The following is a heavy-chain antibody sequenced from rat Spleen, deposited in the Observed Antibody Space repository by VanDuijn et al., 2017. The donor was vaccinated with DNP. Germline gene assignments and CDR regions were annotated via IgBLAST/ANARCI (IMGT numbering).Heavy chain of an antibody. CDR3: TTFEGRDA. J-gene: IGHJ4*01. CDR1: GFTFSSSD. Sequence: EVQLVESGGGLVQPGRSMKLSCAASGFTFSSSDMAWVRQAPTMGLEWVSSITPTSGSTYYRDSVKGRFTISRDNTKNTLYLQMDSLRSEDTATYYCTTFEGRDAWGQGTSVTVSS. V-gene: IGHV5-25*01. D-gene: IGHD1-11*01. CDR2: ITPTSGST.